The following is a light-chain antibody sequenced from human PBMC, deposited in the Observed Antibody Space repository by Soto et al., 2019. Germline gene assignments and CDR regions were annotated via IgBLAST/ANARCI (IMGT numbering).Light chain of an antibody. CDR2: GAS. CDR3: QQYNSWRLIT. J-gene: IGKJ5*01. Sequence: EIVMTQSPATLSVSPGERATLSCRASQSVSTNVAWYQQKRGQAPRLLIYGASTRATGIPARFSGSGSGTEFTLTISSLQSEDFAIYYWQQYNSWRLITFGLGTRLEI. CDR1: QSVSTN. V-gene: IGKV3-15*01.